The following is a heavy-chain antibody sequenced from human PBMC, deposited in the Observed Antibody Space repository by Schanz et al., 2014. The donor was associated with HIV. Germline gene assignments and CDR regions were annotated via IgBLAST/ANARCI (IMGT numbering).Heavy chain of an antibody. V-gene: IGHV3-33*06. CDR3: ANTEYPYSSSSDYYYGMDV. J-gene: IGHJ6*02. Sequence: VQLVESGGGLVQPGGSLRLSCAASGFTFSDYGMHWARQAPGKGLEWVAVIWDDGSDKYYGDSVKGRFTISRDNSKNTLYLQMNSLRAQDTAVYYCANTEYPYSSSSDYYYGMDVWGQGTTVTVSS. D-gene: IGHD6-6*01. CDR2: IWDDGSDK. CDR1: GFTFSDYG.